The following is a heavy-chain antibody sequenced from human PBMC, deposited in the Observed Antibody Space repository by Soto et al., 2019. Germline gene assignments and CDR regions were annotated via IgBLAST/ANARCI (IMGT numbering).Heavy chain of an antibody. V-gene: IGHV3-30-3*01. D-gene: IGHD3-3*01. CDR2: ISHDGRIE. Sequence: PGGSLRLSCAASGFTFSTFALHWVRQAPGEGLEWVALISHDGRIEKYADSVKGRFTISTDNSKNTLYMQMDSLRPEDTGVYYCARDGLPDDFRSGGYWFDPWGQGTQVTVSS. CDR3: ARDGLPDDFRSGGYWFDP. CDR1: GFTFSTFA. J-gene: IGHJ5*02.